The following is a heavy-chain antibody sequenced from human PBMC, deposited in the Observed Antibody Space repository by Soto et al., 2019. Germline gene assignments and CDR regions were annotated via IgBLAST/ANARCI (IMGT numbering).Heavy chain of an antibody. Sequence: GGSLRLSCAASGFSFGSYVMNWVRQAPGKGLEWVSSITTSSGSRYYADSERGRFTISRDNAKNSLYLLMNSLRADDTAVYYCARSSASGDVWGRGTTVTVSS. D-gene: IGHD2-2*01. V-gene: IGHV3-21*01. CDR3: ARSSASGDV. CDR2: ITTSSGSR. CDR1: GFSFGSYV. J-gene: IGHJ6*02.